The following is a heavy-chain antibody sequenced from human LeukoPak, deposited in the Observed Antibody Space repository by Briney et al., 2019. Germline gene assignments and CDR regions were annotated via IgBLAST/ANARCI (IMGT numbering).Heavy chain of an antibody. CDR2: ISGSGGST. V-gene: IGHV3-23*01. J-gene: IGHJ4*02. CDR3: AKMVIGSGWYRSGY. D-gene: IGHD6-19*01. Sequence: GGSLRLSCAASGFTFSSYAMSWVRQAPGKGLEWVSAISGSGGSTYYADSVKGRFTISRDNSKNTLYLQMSSLRAEDTAVYYCAKMVIGSGWYRSGYWGQGTLVTVSS. CDR1: GFTFSSYA.